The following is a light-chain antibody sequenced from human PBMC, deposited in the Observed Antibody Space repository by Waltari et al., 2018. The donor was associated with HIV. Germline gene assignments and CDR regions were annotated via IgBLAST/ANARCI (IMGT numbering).Light chain of an antibody. CDR2: EVT. CDR1: SRIVGGVDD. CDR3: CSCPRSGIRYV. V-gene: IGLV2-23*02. Sequence: QSALTQPASVSGSPGPSITTSCTGTSRIVGGVDDFPWYQQHPGEAPKLIIYEVTKRPSGVSNRFSGSKSGNTASLTISGLQAEDEADYYCCSCPRSGIRYVFGTGTKVTVL. J-gene: IGLJ1*01.